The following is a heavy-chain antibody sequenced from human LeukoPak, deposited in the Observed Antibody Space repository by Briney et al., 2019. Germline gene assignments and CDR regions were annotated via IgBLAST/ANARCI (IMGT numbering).Heavy chain of an antibody. CDR2: INHSGST. D-gene: IGHD4-23*01. CDR3: VRGDGGSPYDY. Sequence: SETLSLTCAVYGGSFSGYYWSWIRQPPGKGLEWIGEINHSGSTNYNPSLKSRVTISVDTSKNQFSLKLSSVTAADTAVYYCVRGDGGSPYDYWGQGTLVTVSS. V-gene: IGHV4-34*01. J-gene: IGHJ4*02. CDR1: GGSFSGYY.